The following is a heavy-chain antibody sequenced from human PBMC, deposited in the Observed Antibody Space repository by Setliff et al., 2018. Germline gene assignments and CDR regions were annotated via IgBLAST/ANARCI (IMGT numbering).Heavy chain of an antibody. Sequence: PSETLSLTCTVSGGSISTHYWSWIRQPPGKGLEWVGYMYYSEITKYNPSLESRVTISVDTSKNQFSLNLTSVTAADTAVYYCARGLAVNRFDPWGQGTLVTSPQ. D-gene: IGHD3-16*01. CDR2: MYYSEIT. CDR3: ARGLAVNRFDP. CDR1: GGSISTHY. V-gene: IGHV4-59*11. J-gene: IGHJ5*02.